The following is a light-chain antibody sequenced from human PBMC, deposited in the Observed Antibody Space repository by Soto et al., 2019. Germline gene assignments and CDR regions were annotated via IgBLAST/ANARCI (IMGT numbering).Light chain of an antibody. CDR1: QDIRGA. Sequence: AIQVTQSPSSLSASVGDRVTITCRASQDIRGALAWYQQKPGKAPKLLIYDLSTLESGVPSRFSGSGSGTEFTLTITSLQPGDFGTYICQQFNSYPITFGHGTRLDIK. J-gene: IGKJ5*01. CDR3: QQFNSYPIT. CDR2: DLS. V-gene: IGKV1-13*02.